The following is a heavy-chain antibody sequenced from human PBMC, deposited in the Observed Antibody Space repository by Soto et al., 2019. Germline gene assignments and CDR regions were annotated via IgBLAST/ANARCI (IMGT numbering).Heavy chain of an antibody. D-gene: IGHD1-1*01. J-gene: IGHJ4*02. CDR1: GGPITNSNYY. Sequence: QLQLQESGPGLVKPSETLSLTCTVSGGPITNSNYYWGWIRQPPGKGLEWIGRIFYDGSTYYNPSDQSQVAIAVDTSRNLFSLKLTSVTAAETAVYYCVRLVPATGAVDFWGQGIRVTVSS. V-gene: IGHV4-39*02. CDR3: VRLVPATGAVDF. CDR2: IFYDGST.